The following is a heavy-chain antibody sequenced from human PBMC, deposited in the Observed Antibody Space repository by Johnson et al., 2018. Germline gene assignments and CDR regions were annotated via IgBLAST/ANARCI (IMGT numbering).Heavy chain of an antibody. Sequence: VQLVQSGAEVKKPGESLKITCKGSGYSFTSYWIGWVRQMPGKGLEWMGIIYPGDSDTRYNPSFQGQVTISADKSIRTAYLQWSSLKASDTAIYYCARPGINTAMISAMDVWGQGTTVTVSS. V-gene: IGHV5-51*01. CDR1: GYSFTSYW. J-gene: IGHJ6*02. D-gene: IGHD5-18*01. CDR2: IYPGDSDT. CDR3: ARPGINTAMISAMDV.